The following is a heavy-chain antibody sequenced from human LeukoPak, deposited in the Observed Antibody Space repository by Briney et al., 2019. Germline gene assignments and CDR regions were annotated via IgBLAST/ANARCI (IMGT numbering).Heavy chain of an antibody. CDR3: ARDRYYDYVWGSYPPDY. D-gene: IGHD3-16*02. CDR2: TSSSSSYI. Sequence: PGGSMRLSCAASGFTFSSYSMNCVRHAHGKGLEWVSSTSSSSSYIYYADSVKGRFTISRDNAKNSLYLQMNSLRAEDTAVYYCARDRYYDYVWGSYPPDYWGQGTLVTVSP. CDR1: GFTFSSYS. V-gene: IGHV3-21*01. J-gene: IGHJ4*02.